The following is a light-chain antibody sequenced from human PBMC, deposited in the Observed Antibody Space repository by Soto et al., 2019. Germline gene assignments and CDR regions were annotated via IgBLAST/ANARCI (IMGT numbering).Light chain of an antibody. CDR3: QQYASSPA. V-gene: IGKV3-20*01. J-gene: IGKJ1*01. CDR1: QSVSSSY. Sequence: EIVLTQSPGTLSLSPGERATLSWRASQSVSSSYLAWYQQKPGQAPRLLIYGASSRATGIPDRFSGSGSGTDFTLTISRLEPEDFAVYYCQQYASSPAFGQGTKVEIK. CDR2: GAS.